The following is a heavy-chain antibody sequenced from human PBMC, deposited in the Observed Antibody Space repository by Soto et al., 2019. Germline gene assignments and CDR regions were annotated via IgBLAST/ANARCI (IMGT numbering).Heavy chain of an antibody. D-gene: IGHD2-2*01. V-gene: IGHV1-69*13. CDR2: IIPIFGTA. CDR3: ARAVVPAATPNWFDP. J-gene: IGHJ5*02. CDR1: GGTFSSYA. Sequence: ASVKVSCKASGGTFSSYAISWVRQAPGQGLEWMGGIIPIFGTANYAQKFQGRVTITADESTSTAYMELSSLRSEDTAVYYCARAVVPAATPNWFDPWGQGTLVTVS.